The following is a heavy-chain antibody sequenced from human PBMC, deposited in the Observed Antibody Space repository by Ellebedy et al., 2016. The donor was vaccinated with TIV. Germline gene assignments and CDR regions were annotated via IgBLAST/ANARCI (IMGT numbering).Heavy chain of an antibody. CDR3: ARGDYSGYGFEY. V-gene: IGHV1-2*04. J-gene: IGHJ4*02. CDR2: INPNSGGT. D-gene: IGHD5-12*01. CDR1: GYTFTGYY. Sequence: AASVKVSCKASGYTFTGYYMHWVRQAPGQGLEWMGWINPNSGGTNYAQKFQGWVTMTRDTSTSTAYMELSRLRSDDTAVYYCARGDYSGYGFEYWGQGTLVTVCS.